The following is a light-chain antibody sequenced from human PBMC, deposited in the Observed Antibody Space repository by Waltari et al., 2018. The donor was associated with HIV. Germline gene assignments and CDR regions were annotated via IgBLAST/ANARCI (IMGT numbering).Light chain of an antibody. J-gene: IGLJ2*01. CDR2: EVT. V-gene: IGLV2-14*01. Sequence: SALTLPASVSCSPGQSITISCTGSSSDLAGFTSVSWYQQHPGRAPRLMIYEVTSRPSGVSNRFSGSRSGNTASLTISGLQAEDEADYYCSSYTSSATGVLFGGGTTLTVL. CDR1: SSDLAGFTS. CDR3: SSYTSSATGVL.